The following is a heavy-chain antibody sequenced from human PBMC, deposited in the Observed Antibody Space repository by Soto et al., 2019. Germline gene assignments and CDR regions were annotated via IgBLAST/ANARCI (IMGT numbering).Heavy chain of an antibody. CDR1: GGSLSDYF. CDR2: INHLGSI. J-gene: IGHJ6*03. D-gene: IGHD2-21*01. Sequence: PSETXSLTCVVSGGSLSDYFWSWIRQPPGMALEWIGEINHLGSINYNPSLKSRVTMSVDTSKNQFSLTLNSVTAADTATYYCARXGISHWAYFYYMDVXDRGTTVTVSS. V-gene: IGHV4-34*01. CDR3: ARXGISHWAYFYYMDV.